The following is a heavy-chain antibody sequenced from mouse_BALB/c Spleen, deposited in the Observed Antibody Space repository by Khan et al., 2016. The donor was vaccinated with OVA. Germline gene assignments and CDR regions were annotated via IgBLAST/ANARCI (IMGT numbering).Heavy chain of an antibody. CDR2: ISYSGST. Sequence: EVQLQESGPGLVKPSQSLSLTCTVTGYSITSDYVWNWIRQFPGNKLEWMGYISYSGSTSYTPSLKSRFSITRDTSKNQFFLQLNYMTTEDTATYYCTKGRANWGQGTLVTVSA. CDR3: TKGRAN. V-gene: IGHV3-2*02. J-gene: IGHJ3*01. D-gene: IGHD3-3*01. CDR1: GYSITSDYV.